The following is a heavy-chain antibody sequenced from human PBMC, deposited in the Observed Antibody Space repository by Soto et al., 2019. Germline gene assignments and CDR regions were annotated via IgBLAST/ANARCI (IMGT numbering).Heavy chain of an antibody. D-gene: IGHD1-26*01. Sequence: QVQLVQSGVEVKKPGASVKVSCKASGYTFTTYGISGVRQAPGQGLEWVGWVSPYDGDTNYADALQGRVTMTTDTSTTTAYMELRSLRSDDTAMYYCARDHGGSYQADSFDPWGQGTLVIVSS. V-gene: IGHV1-18*01. J-gene: IGHJ5*02. CDR2: VSPYDGDT. CDR3: ARDHGGSYQADSFDP. CDR1: GYTFTTYG.